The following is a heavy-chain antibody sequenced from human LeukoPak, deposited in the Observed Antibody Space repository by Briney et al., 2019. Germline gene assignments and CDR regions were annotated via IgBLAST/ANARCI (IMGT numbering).Heavy chain of an antibody. D-gene: IGHD6-19*01. Sequence: KPGGTLRLSCAASGFTFSSYSMNWVRQAPGKGLEWVSSISSSSSYIYYADSVKGRFTISRDNAKNSLYLQMNSLRAEDTAVYYCARDEEQWLVQSYYYYMDVWGKGTTVTVSS. J-gene: IGHJ6*03. CDR1: GFTFSSYS. CDR2: ISSSSSYI. V-gene: IGHV3-21*01. CDR3: ARDEEQWLVQSYYYYMDV.